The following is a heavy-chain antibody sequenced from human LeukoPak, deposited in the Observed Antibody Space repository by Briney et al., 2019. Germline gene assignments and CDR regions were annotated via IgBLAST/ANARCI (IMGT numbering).Heavy chain of an antibody. CDR1: GGSISSSSNY. CDR3: ARVTGATTGFTDY. CDR2: IYYSGST. Sequence: PSETLSLTCTVTGGSISSSSNYWGSVRQLPGEGLEWFGSIYYSGSTCYHPSLESRVTISVDRSKNQFSLKLSSVTAADTAVYYCARVTGATTGFTDYWGQGTLVTVSS. J-gene: IGHJ4*02. D-gene: IGHD1-26*01. V-gene: IGHV4-39*01.